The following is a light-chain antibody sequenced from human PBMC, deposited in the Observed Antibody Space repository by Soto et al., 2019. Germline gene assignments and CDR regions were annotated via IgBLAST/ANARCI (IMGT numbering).Light chain of an antibody. CDR1: QSVSSN. Sequence: EIVMTQSPVTLSVSPGERATLSGSASQSVSSNLAWYQQKPGQAPSLLIYGAFTRATGIPARFSGTGSGTEFTLTISSLQSEDFALYYCQQYNDWPLTFGQGTKVDI. J-gene: IGKJ1*01. V-gene: IGKV3-15*01. CDR2: GAF. CDR3: QQYNDWPLT.